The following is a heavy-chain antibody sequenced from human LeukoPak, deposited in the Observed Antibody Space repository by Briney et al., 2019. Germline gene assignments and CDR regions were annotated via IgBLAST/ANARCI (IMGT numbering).Heavy chain of an antibody. CDR3: GRAGPVTKDHFVDV. J-gene: IGHJ6*03. V-gene: IGHV3-7*01. D-gene: IGHD2-2*01. Sequence: GGSLRLSCAVSGFTFTNYWMSWARQSPGKGLEWVANIYLDGSRAYYVDSVKGRFTISRDNAKNSLFLQMNSLSAEDTAVYYCGRAGPVTKDHFVDVWGKGTTVTVSS. CDR1: GFTFTNYW. CDR2: IYLDGSRA.